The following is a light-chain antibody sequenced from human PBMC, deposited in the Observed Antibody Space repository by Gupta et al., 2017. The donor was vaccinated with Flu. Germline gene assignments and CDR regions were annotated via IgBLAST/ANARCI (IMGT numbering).Light chain of an antibody. V-gene: IGLV2-14*01. CDR3: SSYTPGNTRV. J-gene: IGLJ3*02. Sequence: QSALTQPASVSASPGQSIAIPCSGTNSDIGDYDFVSWYQQHPGKVPKLIISEVNNRPSGVSDRFSVSKSGNTASLTISGLQTDDEAYYYCSSYTPGNTRVFGGGTKVTVL. CDR1: NSDIGDYDF. CDR2: EVN.